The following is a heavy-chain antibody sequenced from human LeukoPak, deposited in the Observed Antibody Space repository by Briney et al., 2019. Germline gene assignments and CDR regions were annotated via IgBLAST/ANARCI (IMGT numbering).Heavy chain of an antibody. J-gene: IGHJ6*02. CDR3: SRGHYGMDV. Sequence: GSLRLSCAASGFTFSDWYMSWIRQAPGKGLEWVSYMSSSGSNIYYADSVEGRFTISRDNAKNSLYLQMNSLRTEDTAGYYCSRGHYGMDVWGQGTTVTVSS. CDR1: GFTFSDWY. V-gene: IGHV3-11*01. CDR2: MSSSGSNI.